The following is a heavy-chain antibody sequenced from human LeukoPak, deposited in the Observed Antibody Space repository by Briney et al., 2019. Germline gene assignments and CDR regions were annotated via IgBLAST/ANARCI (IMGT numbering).Heavy chain of an antibody. CDR2: IYHSGST. D-gene: IGHD3-22*01. V-gene: IGHV4-38-2*02. Sequence: SETLSLTCTVSGYSISSGYYWGWIRQPPGKGLEWIGSIYHSGSTYYNPSLKSRVTISVDTSKNQFSLKLSSVTAADTAVYYCATVPYYYDSSGYLARAFDIWGQGTMVTVSS. CDR1: GYSISSGYY. J-gene: IGHJ3*02. CDR3: ATVPYYYDSSGYLARAFDI.